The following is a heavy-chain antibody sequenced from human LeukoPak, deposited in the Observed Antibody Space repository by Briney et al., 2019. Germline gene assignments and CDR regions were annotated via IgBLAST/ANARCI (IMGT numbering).Heavy chain of an antibody. Sequence: SETLSLTCAVYGGSFSGYYWSWIRQPPGKGLEWIGEINHSGSTNYNPSLKSRVAVSVDTSKNQFSLKLSSVTAADTAVYYCARPGYCSGGSCYVAAFDIWGQGTMVTVSS. CDR1: GGSFSGYY. CDR3: ARPGYCSGGSCYVAAFDI. CDR2: INHSGST. V-gene: IGHV4-34*01. D-gene: IGHD2-15*01. J-gene: IGHJ3*02.